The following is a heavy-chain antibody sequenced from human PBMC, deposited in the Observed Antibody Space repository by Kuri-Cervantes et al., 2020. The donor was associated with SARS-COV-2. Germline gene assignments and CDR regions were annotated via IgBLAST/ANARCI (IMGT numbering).Heavy chain of an antibody. CDR3: ARAYGFLRYIYYMDV. CDR2: VNHRGST. V-gene: IGHV4-34*01. J-gene: IGHJ6*03. CDR1: GESFSGYY. D-gene: IGHD4-17*01. Sequence: LSCAFYGESFSGYYWNWIRQSPGKGLQWIGEVNHRGSTNYNPSLKSRVTISVDTSSKQFSLNLSSVTAADTAVYYCARAYGFLRYIYYMDVWGRGTTVTVSS.